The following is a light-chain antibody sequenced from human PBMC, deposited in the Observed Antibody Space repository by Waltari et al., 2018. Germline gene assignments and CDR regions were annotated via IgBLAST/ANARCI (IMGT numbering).Light chain of an antibody. CDR3: QSGDSSGVVV. J-gene: IGLJ2*01. CDR2: KDT. V-gene: IGLV3-25*03. Sequence: YELTQPPSVSVYPGQTARITCSGDALPKQFAFWYQKKSGKAPVVVIYKDTERPSGIPYLISGSSSATTVTLTISGAQAEDESDYYCQSGDSSGVVVFGGGTKLTVL. CDR1: ALPKQF.